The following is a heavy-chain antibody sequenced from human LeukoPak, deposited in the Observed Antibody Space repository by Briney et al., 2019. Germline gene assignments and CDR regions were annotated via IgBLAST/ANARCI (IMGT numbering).Heavy chain of an antibody. CDR1: GFTFSSYS. V-gene: IGHV3-48*02. Sequence: GGSLRLSCAASGFTFSSYSMNWVRQAPGKGLEWVSYISSSSSTIYYADSVKGRFTISRDNAKNSLYLQMNSLRDEDTAVYYCARGLYGDYGPRYNWFDPWGQGSLVTVSS. D-gene: IGHD4-17*01. J-gene: IGHJ5*02. CDR2: ISSSSSTI. CDR3: ARGLYGDYGPRYNWFDP.